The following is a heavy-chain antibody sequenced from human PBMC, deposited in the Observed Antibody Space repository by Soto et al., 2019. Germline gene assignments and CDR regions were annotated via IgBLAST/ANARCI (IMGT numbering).Heavy chain of an antibody. D-gene: IGHD6-13*01. CDR1: GYTYTSYY. J-gene: IGHJ6*02. V-gene: IGHV1-46*01. Sequence: ASVKVYCKASGYTYTSYYMHWVRQAPGQGLEWMGIINPSGGSTSYAQKFQGRVTMTRDTSTSTVYMELSSLRSEDTAVYYCARVRSSGNLYYYYYGMDVWGQGTTVTVSS. CDR3: ARVRSSGNLYYYYYGMDV. CDR2: INPSGGST.